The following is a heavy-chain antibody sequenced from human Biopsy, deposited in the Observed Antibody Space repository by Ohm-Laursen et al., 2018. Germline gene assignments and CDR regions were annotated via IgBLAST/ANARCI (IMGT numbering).Heavy chain of an antibody. J-gene: IGHJ3*02. V-gene: IGHV4-4*07. CDR2: VYTSGST. CDR3: ARDYGLELGGLEAFDI. D-gene: IGHD1-7*01. Sequence: TLSLTCTVSGHSLKNYYWSGIPHPSAKALEGSGRVYTSGSTIYIPSLVRRVTMSVVTSKNQFSLKVASMSAADTDLYYCARDYGLELGGLEAFDIWGPGTMVTVSS. CDR1: GHSLKNYY.